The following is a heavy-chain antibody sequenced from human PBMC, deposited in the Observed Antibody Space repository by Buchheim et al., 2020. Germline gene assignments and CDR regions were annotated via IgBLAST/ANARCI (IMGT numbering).Heavy chain of an antibody. CDR2: INPSGGST. CDR3: ARDRSYGDYGIYYYYGMDV. V-gene: IGHV1-46*01. Sequence: QVQLVQSGAEVKKPGASVKVSCKASGYTFTSYYMHWVRQAPGQGLEWMGIINPSGGSTSYAQKFQGRVTMTRNTSISTAYMELSSLRSEDTAVYYCARDRSYGDYGIYYYYGMDVWGQGTT. D-gene: IGHD4-17*01. J-gene: IGHJ6*02. CDR1: GYTFTSYY.